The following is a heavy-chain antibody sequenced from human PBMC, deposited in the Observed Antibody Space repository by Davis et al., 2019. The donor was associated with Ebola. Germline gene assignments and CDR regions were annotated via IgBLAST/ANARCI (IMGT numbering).Heavy chain of an antibody. D-gene: IGHD2-21*02. CDR2: ISSSSSYI. Sequence: GGSLRLSCVASTFALSTYAMNWVRQAPGKGLEWVSFISSSSSYIYYADSVKGRFTVSRDNAKNSLYLQMNSLRADDTAVYYCVRDPALVVTGGGWHFDLWGRGTLVTVSS. CDR3: VRDPALVVTGGGWHFDL. V-gene: IGHV3-21*01. CDR1: TFALSTYA. J-gene: IGHJ2*01.